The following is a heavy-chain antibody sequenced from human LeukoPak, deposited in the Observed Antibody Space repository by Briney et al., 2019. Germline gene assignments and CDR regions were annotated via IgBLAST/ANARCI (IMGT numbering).Heavy chain of an antibody. CDR1: GGSISSYY. Sequence: KPSETLSLTCTVSGGSISSYYWSWIRQPPGKGLEWIGYIYYSGSTSYNPSLKSRVTISVDTSKNQFSLKLSSVTAADTAVYYCARGVAGTGIDYWGQGTLVTVSS. D-gene: IGHD6-19*01. CDR2: IYYSGST. CDR3: ARGVAGTGIDY. J-gene: IGHJ4*02. V-gene: IGHV4-59*01.